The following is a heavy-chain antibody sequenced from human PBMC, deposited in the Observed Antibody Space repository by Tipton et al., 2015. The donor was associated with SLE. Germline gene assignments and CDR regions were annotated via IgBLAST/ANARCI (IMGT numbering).Heavy chain of an antibody. Sequence: TLSLTCTVSGGSISSHYWSWIRQPPGKGLEWIGYIYYSGSTNYNPSLKSRVTISVDTSKDQFSLKLSSVTAADTAVYYCARDHPYYDFWSGYYPGNYYYYYMDVWGKGTTVTVSS. CDR1: GGSISSHY. V-gene: IGHV4-59*11. CDR3: ARDHPYYDFWSGYYPGNYYYYYMDV. J-gene: IGHJ6*03. D-gene: IGHD3-3*01. CDR2: IYYSGST.